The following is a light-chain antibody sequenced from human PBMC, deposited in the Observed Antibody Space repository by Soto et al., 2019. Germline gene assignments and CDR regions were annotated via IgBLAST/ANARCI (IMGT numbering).Light chain of an antibody. CDR1: RSITNW. CDR2: DAS. Sequence: DIQMTQSPSTLSASVGDRVTLTCRASRSITNWLAWFQQKPGKAPKLLIYDASNLESGVPSRFSGSGSGTEFTLSISSLQPDDFGTYYCQQYSTDPFTFGPGTIVELK. J-gene: IGKJ3*01. CDR3: QQYSTDPFT. V-gene: IGKV1-5*01.